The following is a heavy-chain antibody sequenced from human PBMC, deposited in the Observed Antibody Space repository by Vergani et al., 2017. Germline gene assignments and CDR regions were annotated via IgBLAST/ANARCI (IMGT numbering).Heavy chain of an antibody. V-gene: IGHV3-33*01. D-gene: IGHD4-17*01. CDR2: IWYDGSNK. J-gene: IGHJ4*02. CDR3: ARPIYGDYDPGIWGGIDY. Sequence: QVQLVESGGGVVQPGRSLRLSCAASGFTFSSYGMHWVRQAPGKGLEWVAVIWYDGSNKYYADSVKGRFTISRDNSKNTLYLQMNSLRAEDTAVYYCARPIYGDYDPGIWGGIDYWGQGTLVTVSS. CDR1: GFTFSSYG.